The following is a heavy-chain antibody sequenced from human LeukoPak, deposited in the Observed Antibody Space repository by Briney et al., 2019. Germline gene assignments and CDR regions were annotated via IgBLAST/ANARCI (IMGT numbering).Heavy chain of an antibody. Sequence: GGSLRLSCAASGFTFDDYGMSWVRQAPGKGLEWVSGINWNGGSTGYADSVKGRFTISRDNAKNSLCLQMNSLRAEDTALYYCARGSGELLPVDYWGQGTLVTVSS. J-gene: IGHJ4*02. CDR1: GFTFDDYG. D-gene: IGHD1-26*01. V-gene: IGHV3-20*04. CDR3: ARGSGELLPVDY. CDR2: INWNGGST.